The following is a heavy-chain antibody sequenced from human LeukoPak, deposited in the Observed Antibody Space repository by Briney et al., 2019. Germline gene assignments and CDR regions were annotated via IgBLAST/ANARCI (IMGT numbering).Heavy chain of an antibody. D-gene: IGHD3-9*01. V-gene: IGHV4-61*02. CDR2: IYTSGST. Sequence: ALSLSCTVCGGSISCGSYYWRWIRRPAGKGLEWIGRIYTSGSTNYDPSLKGRVTISVDTSKNQFSMKPSSVPAADTAVYYCARVTYYDMLTGPNHYYYYGMDVWGQGTTVTVSS. CDR1: GGSISCGSYY. CDR3: ARVTYYDMLTGPNHYYYYGMDV. J-gene: IGHJ6*02.